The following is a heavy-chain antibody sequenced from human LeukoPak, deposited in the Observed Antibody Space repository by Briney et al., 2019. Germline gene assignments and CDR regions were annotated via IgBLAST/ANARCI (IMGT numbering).Heavy chain of an antibody. J-gene: IGHJ4*02. Sequence: GASVKVSCTASGYTFTIYAMHWVRQAPGQRLEWMGWINAGNGNTKYSQKFQGRVTITRDTSASTAYMELSSLRSEDTAVYYCARGDSSGYFDYWGQGTLVTVSS. CDR3: ARGDSSGYFDY. V-gene: IGHV1-3*01. D-gene: IGHD3-22*01. CDR2: INAGNGNT. CDR1: GYTFTIYA.